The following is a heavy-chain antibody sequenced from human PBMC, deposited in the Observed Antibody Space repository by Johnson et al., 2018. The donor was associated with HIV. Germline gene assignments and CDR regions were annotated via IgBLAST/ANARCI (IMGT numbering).Heavy chain of an antibody. D-gene: IGHD1-26*01. CDR1: GFTFSSYA. CDR3: AKVGIVGATTGYDAFDI. Sequence: QVQLVESGGGLVQPGRSLRLSCAASGFTFSSYAMHWVRQAPGKGLEWVAFIRYDGNNKFYADSVKGRFTISRDNSKNTLYLQMNSLRAEDTAGYYCAKVGIVGATTGYDAFDIWGQGTMVTV. CDR2: IRYDGNNK. J-gene: IGHJ3*02. V-gene: IGHV3-30*02.